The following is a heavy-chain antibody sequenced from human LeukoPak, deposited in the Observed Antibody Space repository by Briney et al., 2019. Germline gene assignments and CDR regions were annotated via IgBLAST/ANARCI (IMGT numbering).Heavy chain of an antibody. CDR2: ISWNSGSI. CDR3: AKETDRWIAVAGTRPLDY. Sequence: PGRSLRLSCAASGFTFDDYAMHWVRQTPGKGLAWDSGISWNSGSIGYADSVKGRFTISRDNAKNSLYLQMNSLRAEDTALYYCAKETDRWIAVAGTRPLDYWGQGTLVTVSS. D-gene: IGHD6-19*01. CDR1: GFTFDDYA. V-gene: IGHV3-9*01. J-gene: IGHJ4*02.